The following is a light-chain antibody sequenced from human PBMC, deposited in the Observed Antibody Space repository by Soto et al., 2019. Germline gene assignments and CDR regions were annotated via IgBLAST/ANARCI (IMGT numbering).Light chain of an antibody. CDR3: PQYGSSPMYT. CDR1: QSVSSSY. V-gene: IGKV3-20*01. J-gene: IGKJ5*01. Sequence: EVVWIQSPGTLSLSQGERATLSCRASQSVSSSYLAWYQQKPGQAPRLLIYGASSRATGIPDRFSGSGSGTDFTLTISRLEPEDFAVYYCPQYGSSPMYTFGQGTRLEIK. CDR2: GAS.